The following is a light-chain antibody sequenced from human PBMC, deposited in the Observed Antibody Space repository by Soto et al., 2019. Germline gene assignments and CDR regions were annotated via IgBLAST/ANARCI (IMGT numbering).Light chain of an antibody. Sequence: QSALTQPASVSGSPGQAITIPCTGSSSDVGGHNYVSWYQQHPGKAPKLMIFEVSHRPSGVSNRFSGSKSGDTASLTISGLQAEDEADYYCSSYTSSNPYVFGTGTKLTVL. V-gene: IGLV2-14*01. CDR2: EVS. J-gene: IGLJ1*01. CDR1: SSDVGGHNY. CDR3: SSYTSSNPYV.